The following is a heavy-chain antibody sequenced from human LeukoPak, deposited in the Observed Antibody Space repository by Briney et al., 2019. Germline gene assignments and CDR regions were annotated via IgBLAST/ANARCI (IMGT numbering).Heavy chain of an antibody. Sequence: PSETLSLTCAVYGGSFSGYYWSWIRQPPGKGLEWIGEINHSGSTNYNPSLKSRVTISVDTSKNQFSLKLSSVTAADTAVYYCASRTFDFWSGTDLDAFDIWGQGTMVTVSS. V-gene: IGHV4-34*01. D-gene: IGHD3-3*01. J-gene: IGHJ3*02. CDR3: ASRTFDFWSGTDLDAFDI. CDR2: INHSGST. CDR1: GGSFSGYY.